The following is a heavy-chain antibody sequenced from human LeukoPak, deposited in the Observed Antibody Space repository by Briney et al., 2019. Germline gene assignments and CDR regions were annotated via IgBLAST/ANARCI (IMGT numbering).Heavy chain of an antibody. Sequence: GASVKVSCKASGGTFSSYAISWVRQAPGQGLEWMGRIIPILGIANYAQKFQGRVTITADKSTSTAYKELSSLRSEDTAVYYCARGEGGSHFGDPWGQGTLVTVSS. CDR1: GGTFSSYA. J-gene: IGHJ5*02. CDR3: ARGEGGSHFGDP. CDR2: IIPILGIA. V-gene: IGHV1-69*04. D-gene: IGHD1-26*01.